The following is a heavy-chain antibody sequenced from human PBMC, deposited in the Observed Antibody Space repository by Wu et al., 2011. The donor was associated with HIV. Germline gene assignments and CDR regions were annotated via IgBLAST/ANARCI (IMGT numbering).Heavy chain of an antibody. D-gene: IGHD2-2*01. CDR2: ILPMFGTT. Sequence: KKAGSSVKVSCKASGNTFSGYAVSWVRQAPGQGLEWMGGILPMFGTTNYAQKFQGRVTITADKSATTVYMELRSLRSEDTAVYYCARSGVSAEYYFYYMNVWGKETTVTVSS. CDR1: GNTFSGYA. CDR3: ARSGVSAEYYFYYMNV. J-gene: IGHJ6*03. V-gene: IGHV1-69*06.